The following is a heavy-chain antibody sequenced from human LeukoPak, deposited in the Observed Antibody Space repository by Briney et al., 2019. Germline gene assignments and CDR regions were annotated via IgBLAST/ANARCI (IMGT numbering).Heavy chain of an antibody. CDR1: GFTFEDYP. D-gene: IGHD3-22*01. Sequence: PGGSLRLSCAASGFTFEDYPMSWVRQAPGKGLEWVSSVNWNGGSTDYAESVKGRFDISRDNAKKSLYLQMTNLRAEDTAVYYCARDLGQYYDTSDNWFDPWGQGTLVTVSS. CDR3: ARDLGQYYDTSDNWFDP. CDR2: VNWNGGST. V-gene: IGHV3-20*04. J-gene: IGHJ5*02.